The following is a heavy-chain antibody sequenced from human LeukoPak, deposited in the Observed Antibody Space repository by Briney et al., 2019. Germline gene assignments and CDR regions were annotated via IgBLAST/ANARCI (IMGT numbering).Heavy chain of an antibody. CDR2: ISAYNGNT. D-gene: IGHD3-10*01. V-gene: IGHV1-18*01. J-gene: IGHJ4*02. Sequence: ASVKVSCKASGYTFTSYGISWVRQAPGQGLEWMGWISAYNGNTNYAQKLQGRVTMTTDTSTSTAYMELRSLRSDDTAVYYCARTELPYYYGSGTSPPGYWGQGTPVTVSS. CDR1: GYTFTSYG. CDR3: ARTELPYYYGSGTSPPGY.